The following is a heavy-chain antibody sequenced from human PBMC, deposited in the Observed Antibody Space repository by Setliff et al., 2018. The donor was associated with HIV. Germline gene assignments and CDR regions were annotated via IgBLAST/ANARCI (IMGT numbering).Heavy chain of an antibody. CDR1: GYTFTGYY. CDR3: ARGRQSHYYDSSGYYLYYFDY. J-gene: IGHJ4*02. Sequence: GASVQVSCKASGYTFTGYYMHWVRQAPGQGLEWMGWINPNSGGTNYAQKFQGWVTMTRDTSISTAYMELSRLRSDDTAVYYCARGRQSHYYDSSGYYLYYFDYWGQGTLVTVSS. D-gene: IGHD3-22*01. CDR2: INPNSGGT. V-gene: IGHV1-2*04.